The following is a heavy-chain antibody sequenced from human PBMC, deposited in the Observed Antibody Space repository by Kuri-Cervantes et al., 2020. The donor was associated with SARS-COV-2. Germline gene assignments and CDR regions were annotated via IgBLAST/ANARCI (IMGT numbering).Heavy chain of an antibody. CDR3: ARAAYCSGGSCYTSWANINWFDP. D-gene: IGHD2-15*01. CDR1: GGSNSRGGYY. Sequence: GPLRLSCTVSGGSNSRGGYYWSWIRQHPGKGLVWIGYIYYRGSTNYNPSLKGRDTISVDTSKNQFSLKLSSVTAADTAVYYCARAAYCSGGSCYTSWANINWFDPWGEGTLVTVSS. V-gene: IGHV4-61*08. CDR2: IYYRGST. J-gene: IGHJ5*02.